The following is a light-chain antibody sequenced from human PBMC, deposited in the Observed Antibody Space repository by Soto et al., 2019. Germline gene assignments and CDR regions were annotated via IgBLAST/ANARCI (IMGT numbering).Light chain of an antibody. CDR1: QSVNSN. J-gene: IGKJ1*01. CDR2: GIS. Sequence: EIVMTQSPATLSVSPGERATLSCRASQSVNSNYLAWYQQKPGQAPRLLIYGISKRATDIPDRFSGSGSGTEFTLTISSLQPEDFATYYCQQHGQWPITFGQGTKVELK. CDR3: QQHGQWPIT. V-gene: IGKV3D-15*01.